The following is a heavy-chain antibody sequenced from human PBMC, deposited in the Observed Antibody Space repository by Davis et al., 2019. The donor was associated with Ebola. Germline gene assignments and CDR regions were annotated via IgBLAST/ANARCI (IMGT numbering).Heavy chain of an antibody. CDR3: ARGRDSSSFYYGMDV. D-gene: IGHD6-6*01. CDR2: INHSGST. CDR1: GGSISSYY. J-gene: IGHJ6*02. Sequence: SETLSLTCTVSGGSISSYYWSWIRQPPGKGLEWIGEINHSGSTNYNPSLKSRVTISVDTSKNQFSLKLSSVTAADTAVYYCARGRDSSSFYYGMDVWGQGTTVTVSS. V-gene: IGHV4-34*01.